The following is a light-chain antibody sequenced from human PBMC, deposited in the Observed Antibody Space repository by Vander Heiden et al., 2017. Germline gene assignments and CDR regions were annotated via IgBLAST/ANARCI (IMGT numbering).Light chain of an antibody. CDR2: SAS. CDR3: KQYHNWPRT. CDR1: QRVTSN. Sequence: EIVMTQSPATLAVSPGGRATLSCRASQRVTSNLAWYQQRPGQAPRYLIYSASTRATGIPDRFSGSGSGTEFTLTISSLQAEDFAVYYCKQYHNWPRTFGQGTKVEIK. J-gene: IGKJ1*01. V-gene: IGKV3-15*01.